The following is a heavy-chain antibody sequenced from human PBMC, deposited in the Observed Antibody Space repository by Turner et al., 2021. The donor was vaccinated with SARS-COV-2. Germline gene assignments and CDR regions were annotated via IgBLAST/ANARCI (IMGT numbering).Heavy chain of an antibody. CDR2: IYSGGST. Sequence: EVQLVESCGGLFQLGGSLRLSCAASGFTVSSNYMSWVRQAPGKGLEWVSVIYSGGSTYYADSVKGRFTISRDNSKNTLYLQMNSLRVEDTDVYSCAREAAAGNFHGWFDPWGQGTLVTVSS. V-gene: IGHV3-66*01. J-gene: IGHJ5*02. CDR3: AREAAAGNFHGWFDP. CDR1: GFTVSSNY. D-gene: IGHD6-13*01.